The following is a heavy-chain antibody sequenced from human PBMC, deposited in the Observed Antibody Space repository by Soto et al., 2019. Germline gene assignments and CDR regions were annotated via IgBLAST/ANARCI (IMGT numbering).Heavy chain of an antibody. CDR1: GGSISSSNW. V-gene: IGHV4-4*02. CDR2: IYHSGST. J-gene: IGHJ6*02. Sequence: QVQLQESGPGLVKPSGTLSLTCAVSGGSISSSNWWSWVRQPPGKGLEWIGEIYHSGSTNYNPSLKSRVTIAVDKSKTQFSLKLSSVTAADTAVYYCARVPYAYGAYRDYSYGMDVWGQGTTVTVSS. D-gene: IGHD4-17*01. CDR3: ARVPYAYGAYRDYSYGMDV.